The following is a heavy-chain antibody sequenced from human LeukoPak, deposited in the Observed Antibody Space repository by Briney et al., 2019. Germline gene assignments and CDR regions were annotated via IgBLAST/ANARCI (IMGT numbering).Heavy chain of an antibody. CDR3: ARAYNVWRSYYYYMDV. CDR1: GYTFTGYY. D-gene: IGHD3-16*01. V-gene: IGHV1-2*02. CDR2: INPNSGGT. Sequence: ASVKVSCKASGYTFTGYYMHWVRQAPGQGLEWMGWINPNSGGTNYAQKFQGRVTMTRDTSISTAYMELSRLRSDDTAVYYCARAYNVWRSYYYYMDVWGKGTTVTVSS. J-gene: IGHJ6*03.